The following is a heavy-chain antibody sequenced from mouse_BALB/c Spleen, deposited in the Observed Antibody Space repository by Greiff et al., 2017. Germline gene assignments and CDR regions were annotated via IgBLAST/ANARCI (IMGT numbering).Heavy chain of an antibody. V-gene: IGHV1-62-2*01. CDR2: FYPGSGSI. Sequence: VKLQESGAGLVKPGASVKLSCKASGYTFTEYIIHWVKQRSGQGLEWIGWFYPGSGSIKYNEKFKDKATLTADKSSSTVYMELSRLTSEDSAVYFCARHEDDYDWFAYWGQGTLVTVSA. D-gene: IGHD2-4*01. CDR3: ARHEDDYDWFAY. CDR1: GYTFTEYI. J-gene: IGHJ3*01.